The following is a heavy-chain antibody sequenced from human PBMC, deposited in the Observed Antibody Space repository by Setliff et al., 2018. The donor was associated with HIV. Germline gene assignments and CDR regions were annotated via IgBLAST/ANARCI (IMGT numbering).Heavy chain of an antibody. CDR2: ISSSGSTI. CDR1: GFTFSNYE. V-gene: IGHV3-48*03. CDR3: ARESRPYYFDY. J-gene: IGHJ4*02. Sequence: GGSLRLSCAASGFTFSNYEMSWVRQAPGKGLEWVSYISSSGSTIYYADSVKGRFTISRDNAKNSLYLQMNSLRAEDTAVYYCARESRPYYFDYWGQGTLVTVSS.